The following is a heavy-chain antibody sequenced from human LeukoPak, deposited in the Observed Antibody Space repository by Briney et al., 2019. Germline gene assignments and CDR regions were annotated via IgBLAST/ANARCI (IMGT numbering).Heavy chain of an antibody. CDR3: AKEETMSTVTAYCDY. J-gene: IGHJ4*02. D-gene: IGHD4-17*01. V-gene: IGHV3-23*01. CDR1: GFTFSSYA. Sequence: SGGSLRLSCAASGFTFSSYAMSWVRQAPGKWRERVSAISGSGGSTYYADSVKGRFTISRDNSKNTLYLQMNSLRAEDTAVYYCAKEETMSTVTAYCDYWGQGTLVTVSS. CDR2: ISGSGGST.